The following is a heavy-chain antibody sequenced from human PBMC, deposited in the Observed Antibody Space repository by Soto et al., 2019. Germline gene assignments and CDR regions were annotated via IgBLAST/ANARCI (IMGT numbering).Heavy chain of an antibody. CDR3: ALSSGPDPWYFDY. Sequence: SETLSLTCTVSGGSISSGGYYWSWIRQHPGKGLEWIGYIYYSGSTYYNPSLKSRVTISVDTSKNQFSLKLSSVTAADTAVYYYALSSGPDPWYFDYWGQGTLVTVSS. CDR1: GGSISSGGYY. CDR2: IYYSGST. J-gene: IGHJ4*02. V-gene: IGHV4-31*03. D-gene: IGHD3-22*01.